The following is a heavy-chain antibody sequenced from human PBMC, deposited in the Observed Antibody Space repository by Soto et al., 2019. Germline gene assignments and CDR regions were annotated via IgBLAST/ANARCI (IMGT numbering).Heavy chain of an antibody. CDR2: MEPSTGRT. Sequence: QVQLVQSGAEVREPGASVKVSCKASGYSFTSLDINWVRQTAGQGLEWMGWMEPSTGRTGYAQKFQCRVTMTRDTSINTAYMELTTLTSDDTAFYYCARGVSAGVDYWGQGTLVIVSS. CDR3: ARGVSAGVDY. J-gene: IGHJ4*02. CDR1: GYSFTSLD. D-gene: IGHD1-26*01. V-gene: IGHV1-8*01.